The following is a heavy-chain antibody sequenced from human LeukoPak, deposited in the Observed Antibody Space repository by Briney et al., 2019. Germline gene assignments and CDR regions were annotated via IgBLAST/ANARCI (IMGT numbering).Heavy chain of an antibody. J-gene: IGHJ4*02. CDR1: GFTFSSYR. CDR2: INSSSHYI. CDR3: ARQYHYYDSCESCDY. Sequence: PGGSLRLSCAASGFTFSSYRMNWVRQAPGKGLEWVASINSSSHYIYYADSVKGRFTISRDNAKNSLYLQMNSLRAEDTAVYYCARQYHYYDSCESCDYWGQGTLVTVSS. V-gene: IGHV3-21*01. D-gene: IGHD3-22*01.